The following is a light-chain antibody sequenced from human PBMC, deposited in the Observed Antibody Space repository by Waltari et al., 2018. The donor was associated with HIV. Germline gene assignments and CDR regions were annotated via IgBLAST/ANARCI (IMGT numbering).Light chain of an antibody. J-gene: IGLJ3*02. CDR3: CSYAGSSTFGV. CDR2: EVS. CDR1: SRDTGNYNF. Sequence: QSALPPPASVSGSPGQSITISFTGTSRDTGNYNFVSCYQQHLGKAPKLMIYEVSKRPSGVSNRFSGSKSGNTASLTISGLQAEDEADYYCCSYAGSSTFGVFGGGTKLTVL. V-gene: IGLV2-23*02.